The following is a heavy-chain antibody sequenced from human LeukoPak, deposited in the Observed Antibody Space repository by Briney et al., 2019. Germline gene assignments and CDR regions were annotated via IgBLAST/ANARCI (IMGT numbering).Heavy chain of an antibody. V-gene: IGHV1-18*01. Sequence: ASVKVSCKAFGYTFSSYGVSWVRQAPGQGLEWMGWISAYNGNTNYAQKFQGRVTLTTDTSTSTAYMEVGSLRSDDTAVYYCARDTGGSPYGDFHYWGQGTLVTVS. CDR2: ISAYNGNT. CDR1: GYTFSSYG. J-gene: IGHJ4*02. CDR3: ARDTGGSPYGDFHY. D-gene: IGHD4/OR15-4a*01.